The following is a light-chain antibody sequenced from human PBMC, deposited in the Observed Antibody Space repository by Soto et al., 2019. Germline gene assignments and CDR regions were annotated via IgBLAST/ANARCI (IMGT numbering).Light chain of an antibody. CDR3: QYYGSSPPTT. Sequence: EIVLTQSPATLSLSPGEGATLSCRASQSFASYLNWYQQKPGQAPRLLIYDSSNRATGIPARFGGSGSGTDFTLTISSLEPEDFAVYYCQYYGSSPPTTFGQGTKLEIK. CDR2: DSS. V-gene: IGKV3-11*01. J-gene: IGKJ2*01. CDR1: QSFASY.